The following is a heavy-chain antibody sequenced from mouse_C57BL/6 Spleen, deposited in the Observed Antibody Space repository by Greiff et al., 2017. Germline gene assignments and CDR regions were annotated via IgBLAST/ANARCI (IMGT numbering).Heavy chain of an antibody. D-gene: IGHD2-2*01. CDR3: ASPYGYAGFAQ. CDR1: GYTFTSYW. J-gene: IGHJ3*01. Sequence: QVQLQQPGAELVKPGASVKLSCKASGYTFTSYWMQWVKQRPGQGLEWIGEIDPSDSYTNYNPKFKGKATLTVDTSSSPAYMRLGSLTAEDSAVYYCASPYGYAGFAQWGQGTLVTVSA. V-gene: IGHV1-50*01. CDR2: IDPSDSYT.